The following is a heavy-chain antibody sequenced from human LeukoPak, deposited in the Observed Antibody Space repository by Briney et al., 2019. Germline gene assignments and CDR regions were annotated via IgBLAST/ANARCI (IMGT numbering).Heavy chain of an antibody. V-gene: IGHV3-66*01. CDR1: GFTVSSNY. CDR2: IYSGGST. CDR3: ARISDSSGVWGPRSPLDV. D-gene: IGHD3-22*01. J-gene: IGHJ6*02. Sequence: PGGSLRLSCAASGFTVSSNYMSWVRQAPGKGLEWVSVIYSGGSTYHADSVKGRFTISRDNSKNTLYLQMNSLRAEDTAVYYCARISDSSGVWGPRSPLDVWGQGTTVTVSS.